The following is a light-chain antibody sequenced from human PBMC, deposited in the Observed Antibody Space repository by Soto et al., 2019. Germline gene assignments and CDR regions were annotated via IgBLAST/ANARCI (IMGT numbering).Light chain of an antibody. CDR1: SNDVGGYNF. V-gene: IGLV2-14*01. CDR2: DVS. J-gene: IGLJ2*01. Sequence: QSALTQPASVSGSPGQSITISCTGTSNDVGGYNFVSWYQQYPGKAPKLMIYDVSNRPSGVSNRFSGSKSGNTASLTISGLQAEDEADYYCSSSRSGSTVVFAGGTKVTVL. CDR3: SSSRSGSTVV.